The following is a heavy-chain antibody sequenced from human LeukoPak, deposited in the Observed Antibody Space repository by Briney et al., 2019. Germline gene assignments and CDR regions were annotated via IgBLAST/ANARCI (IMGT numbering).Heavy chain of an antibody. J-gene: IGHJ5*02. CDR2: IYHSGST. Sequence: SETLSLTCAVSGYSISSGYYWGWIRQPPGKGLEWIGSIYHSGSTYYNPSLKSRVTISVDTSKNQFSLKLSSVTAADTAVYYCARIGYYYDSSGYWRNGWFDPWGQGTLVTVSS. D-gene: IGHD3-22*01. CDR1: GYSISSGYY. V-gene: IGHV4-38-2*01. CDR3: ARIGYYYDSSGYWRNGWFDP.